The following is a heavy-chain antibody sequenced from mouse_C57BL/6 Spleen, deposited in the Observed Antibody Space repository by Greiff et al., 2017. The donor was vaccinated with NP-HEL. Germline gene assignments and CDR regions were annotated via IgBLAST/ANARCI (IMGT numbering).Heavy chain of an antibody. CDR3: AKAEGFDY. J-gene: IGHJ3*01. V-gene: IGHV1-82*01. CDR2: IYPGDGDT. CDR1: GYAFSSSW. Sequence: VQLQQSGPELVKPGASVKISCKASGYAFSSSWMNWVKQRPGKGLEWIGRIYPGDGDTNYNGKFKGKATLTADKSSSTAYMQLRSLTSEDSAVCISAKAEGFDYWGQGTLVTVSA.